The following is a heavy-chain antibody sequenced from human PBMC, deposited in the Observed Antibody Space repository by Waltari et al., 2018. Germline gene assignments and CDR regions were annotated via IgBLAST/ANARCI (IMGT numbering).Heavy chain of an antibody. Sequence: EVQLLESGGGLVQPGGSLRLSCAASGFTFSSYAMSWVRKAPGKGLEWVSAISGSGVSTYYAASVKGRFTISRDNSKNTLYLQMNSLRAEDTAVYYCAKDYYYDSSGYYSPRYFDYWGQGTLVTVSS. J-gene: IGHJ4*02. D-gene: IGHD3-22*01. V-gene: IGHV3-23*01. CDR3: AKDYYYDSSGYYSPRYFDY. CDR2: ISGSGVST. CDR1: GFTFSSYA.